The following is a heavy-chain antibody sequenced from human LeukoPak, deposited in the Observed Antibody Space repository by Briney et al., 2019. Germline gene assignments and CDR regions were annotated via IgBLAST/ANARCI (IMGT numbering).Heavy chain of an antibody. CDR2: MNPNSGNT. J-gene: IGHJ4*02. CDR3: ARVYGEIDY. CDR1: GYTFTNYD. Sequence: SVKVSCKASGYTFTNYDINWVRQAPGQGLEWMGWMNPNSGNTGYAQNLQGRVTMTRDTSISTAYMELTSLRSEDTAVYYCARVYGEIDYWGQGTLVTVSS. V-gene: IGHV1-8*01. D-gene: IGHD4/OR15-4a*01.